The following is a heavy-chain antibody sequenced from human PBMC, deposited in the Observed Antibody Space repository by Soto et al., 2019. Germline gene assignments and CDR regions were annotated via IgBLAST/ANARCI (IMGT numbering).Heavy chain of an antibody. CDR2: ISAYNGNT. J-gene: IGHJ6*02. D-gene: IGHD3-3*01. CDR1: GYTFTSYG. CDR3: ARDSSRITIFGVVPAAGPYYYGMDV. V-gene: IGHV1-18*01. Sequence: ASVKVSCKASGYTFTSYGISWVRQAPGQGLEWMGWISAYNGNTNYAQKLQGRVTMTTDTSTSTAYMELRSLRSDDTAVYYCARDSSRITIFGVVPAAGPYYYGMDVWGPGTTVPVSS.